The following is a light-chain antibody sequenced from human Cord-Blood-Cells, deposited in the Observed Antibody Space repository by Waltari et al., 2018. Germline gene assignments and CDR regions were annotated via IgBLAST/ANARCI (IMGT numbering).Light chain of an antibody. Sequence: QSALTQPASVSGSPGQSITISCTGTSSDVGGYNYVSWYQQHPGKAPKLMIYDVSNRPSGVANRFSGCKSGNTASLTISWLQAEDEADYYCSSYTSSSTPVVFGGGTKLTVL. CDR3: SSYTSSSTPVV. CDR2: DVS. J-gene: IGLJ2*01. CDR1: SSDVGGYNY. V-gene: IGLV2-14*01.